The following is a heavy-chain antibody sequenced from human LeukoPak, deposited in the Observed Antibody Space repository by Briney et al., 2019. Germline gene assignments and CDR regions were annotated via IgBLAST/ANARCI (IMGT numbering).Heavy chain of an antibody. J-gene: IGHJ3*02. CDR2: ISSSSTTM. D-gene: IGHD6-13*01. CDR3: AKDGIAAALRAFDI. Sequence: GGSLRLSCAASGFIFSGYSMNWVRQAPGKGLEWISYISSSSTTMYYADSVKGRFTISRDNPRNSLYLQMNSLRAEDTAVYYCAKDGIAAALRAFDIWGQGTMVTVSS. V-gene: IGHV3-48*04. CDR1: GFIFSGYS.